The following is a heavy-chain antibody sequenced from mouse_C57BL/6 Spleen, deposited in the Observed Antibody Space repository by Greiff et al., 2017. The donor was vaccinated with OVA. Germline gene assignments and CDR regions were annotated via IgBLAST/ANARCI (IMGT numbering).Heavy chain of an antibody. V-gene: IGHV8-12*01. Sequence: QVTLKVSGPGILQSSQTLSLTCSFSGFSLSTSGMGVSWIRQPSGKGLEWLAHIYWDDDKRYNPSLKSRLTISKDTSRNQVFLKITSVDTADTATYYCAQGDYYGSSEGYFDVWGTGTTVTVSS. CDR2: IYWDDDK. D-gene: IGHD1-1*01. J-gene: IGHJ1*03. CDR1: GFSLSTSGMG. CDR3: AQGDYYGSSEGYFDV.